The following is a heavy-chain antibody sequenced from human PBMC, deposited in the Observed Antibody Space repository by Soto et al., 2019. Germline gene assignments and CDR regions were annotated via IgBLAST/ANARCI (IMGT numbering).Heavy chain of an antibody. V-gene: IGHV4-31*03. CDR2: IYYSGST. D-gene: IGHD6-6*01. J-gene: IGHJ3*02. CDR1: GGSISSGGYY. CDR3: ARVKIAARPYAFDI. Sequence: SETLSLTCTVSGGSISSGGYYWSWIRQHPGKGLEWIGYIYYSGSTYYNPSLKSRVTISVDTSKNQFSLKLSSVTAADTAVYYCARVKIAARPYAFDIWGQGTMVTVSS.